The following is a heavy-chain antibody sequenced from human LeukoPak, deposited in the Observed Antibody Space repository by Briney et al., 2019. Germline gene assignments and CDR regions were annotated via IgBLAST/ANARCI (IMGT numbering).Heavy chain of an antibody. V-gene: IGHV3-30-3*01. CDR3: ARELRYDAFDI. D-gene: IGHD5-12*01. Sequence: PGGSLRLSCAASGFTFSSYAMHWVRQAPGKGLEWVAVISYDGSNKYYADSVKGRFTIPRDNSKNTLYLQMNSLRAEDTAVYYCARELRYDAFDIWGQGTMVTVSS. J-gene: IGHJ3*02. CDR1: GFTFSSYA. CDR2: ISYDGSNK.